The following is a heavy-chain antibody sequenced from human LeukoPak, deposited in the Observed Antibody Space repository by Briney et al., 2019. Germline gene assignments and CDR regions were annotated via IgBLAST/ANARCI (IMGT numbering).Heavy chain of an antibody. CDR3: VSRGCSGTSCYVGSLYYFDY. CDR1: GLSLSRYW. D-gene: IGHD2-2*01. V-gene: IGHV3-7*03. CDR2: IKGGGSEK. J-gene: IGHJ4*02. Sequence: GSLRLSCPASGLSLSRYWLTWVRQAPGKGPGWVANIKGGGSEKNYVDSVKGRFIISRDNAKNSLYLQMNSLRDEDTAVYHCVSRGCSGTSCYVGSLYYFDYWGQGTLVTVSS.